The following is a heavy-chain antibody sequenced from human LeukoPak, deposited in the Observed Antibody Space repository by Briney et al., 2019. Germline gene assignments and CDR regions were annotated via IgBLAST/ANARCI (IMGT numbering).Heavy chain of an antibody. V-gene: IGHV1-24*01. D-gene: IGHD6-19*01. CDR3: ATDSMYSSGWYAIDY. Sequence: ASVKVSCKVSGYTLTELSMHWVRQAPGKGLEWRGGFDPEDGETIYAQKFQGRVTMTEDTSTDTAYMELSSLRSEDTAVYYCATDSMYSSGWYAIDYWGQGTLVTVSS. J-gene: IGHJ4*02. CDR2: FDPEDGET. CDR1: GYTLTELS.